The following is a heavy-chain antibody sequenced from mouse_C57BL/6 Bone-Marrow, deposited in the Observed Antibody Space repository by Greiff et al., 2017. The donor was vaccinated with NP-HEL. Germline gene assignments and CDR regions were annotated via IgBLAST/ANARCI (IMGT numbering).Heavy chain of an antibody. V-gene: IGHV1-53*01. CDR1: GYTFTSYW. J-gene: IGHJ2*01. Sequence: QVHVKQPGTELVKPGASVKLSCKASGYTFTSYWMHWVKQRPGQGLEWIGNINPSNGGTNYNEKFKSNATLTVDKSSSTAYMQLSSLTSEDSAVYYCAREGYYYDGDYWGQGTTLTVSS. CDR3: AREGYYYDGDY. D-gene: IGHD1-1*01. CDR2: INPSNGGT.